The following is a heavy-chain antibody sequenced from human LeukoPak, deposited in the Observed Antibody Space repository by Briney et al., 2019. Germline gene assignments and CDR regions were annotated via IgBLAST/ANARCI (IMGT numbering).Heavy chain of an antibody. CDR3: ARKRDRAFDV. CDR1: GFTFSNFY. CDR2: IKYDGSDT. Sequence: GGSLRLSCAASGFTFSNFYMSWVRQAPGKGLEWVANIKYDGSDTYYVDSVKGRFTISRDNARNSLYLQMDSLRAEDTAVYYCARKRDRAFDVWGQGTMVTVSS. J-gene: IGHJ3*01. V-gene: IGHV3-7*01.